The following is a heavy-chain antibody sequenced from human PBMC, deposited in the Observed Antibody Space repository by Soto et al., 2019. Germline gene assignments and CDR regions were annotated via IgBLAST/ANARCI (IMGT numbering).Heavy chain of an antibody. CDR1: GFTFSNSW. CDR2: INEDGGAK. CDR3: ARGGGGASDY. Sequence: LRLSCAASGFTFSNSWMTWIRQAPGKGLEWVANINEDGGAKSYAESVEGRITISRDNVMNSLYLQMNSLRAEDTAVYYCARGGGGASDYWGQGTLVTVSS. V-gene: IGHV3-7*01. D-gene: IGHD3-10*01. J-gene: IGHJ4*02.